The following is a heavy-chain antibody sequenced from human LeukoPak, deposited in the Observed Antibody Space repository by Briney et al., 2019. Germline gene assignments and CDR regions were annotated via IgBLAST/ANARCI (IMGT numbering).Heavy chain of an antibody. V-gene: IGHV4-59*08. D-gene: IGHD4-11*01. CDR2: IYYSGST. Sequence: SETLSLICTVSGGSISSYYWSWIRQPPGKGLEWIGYIYYSGSTNYNPSLKSRVTISVDTSKNQFSLKLSSVTAADTAVYYCAGRVTHGLQSDYYYGMDVWGQGTTVTVSS. CDR3: AGRVTHGLQSDYYYGMDV. CDR1: GGSISSYY. J-gene: IGHJ6*02.